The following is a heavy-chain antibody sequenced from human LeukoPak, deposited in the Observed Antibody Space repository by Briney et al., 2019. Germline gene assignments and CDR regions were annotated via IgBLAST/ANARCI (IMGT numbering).Heavy chain of an antibody. CDR1: GGTFSSYA. J-gene: IGHJ4*02. D-gene: IGHD3-22*01. CDR2: IIPIFGTA. CDR3: ARSAGSGYYYYFDY. V-gene: IGHV1-69*13. Sequence: SVKVSCKASGGTFSSYAISWVRQAPGQGLEWLGGIIPIFGTANYAQKFQVRVTITADESTSTAYMELSSLRSEDTAVYYCARSAGSGYYYYFDYWGQGTLVTVSS.